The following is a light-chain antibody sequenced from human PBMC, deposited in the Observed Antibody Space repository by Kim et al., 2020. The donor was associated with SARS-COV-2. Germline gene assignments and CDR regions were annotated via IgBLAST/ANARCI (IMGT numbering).Light chain of an antibody. J-gene: IGLJ3*02. CDR1: SSNIGARYD. CDR3: QSYDSSLSGWV. CDR2: GNN. V-gene: IGLV1-40*01. Sequence: QRVTISCTGSSSNIGARYDVHWYQHLPGTAPKLLIYGNNNRPSGVPDRFSGPKSGTSASLAITGLQAEDEADYYCQSYDSSLSGWVFGGGTKVTVL.